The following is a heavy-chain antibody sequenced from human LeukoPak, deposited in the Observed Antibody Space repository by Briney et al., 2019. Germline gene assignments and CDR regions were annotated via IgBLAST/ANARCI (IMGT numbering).Heavy chain of an antibody. D-gene: IGHD6-19*01. V-gene: IGHV1-2*06. CDR1: GYTFTGYY. CDR2: INPNSGGT. J-gene: IGHJ4*02. CDR3: ARASSGWYGIDDY. Sequence: ASVKVSCKASGYTFTGYYMHWVRQAPGQGLEWMGRINPNSGGTNYAQKFQGRVTMTRDTSIGTAYMELSRLRSDDTAVYYCARASSGWYGIDDYWGQGTLVTVSS.